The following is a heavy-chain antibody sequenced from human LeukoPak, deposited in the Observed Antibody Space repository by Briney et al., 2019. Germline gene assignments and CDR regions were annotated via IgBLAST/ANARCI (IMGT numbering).Heavy chain of an antibody. D-gene: IGHD6-19*01. J-gene: IGHJ4*02. Sequence: GGSLILSCAASGFTYSISAMSWVRQAPGKGLEWVATISGNSITTYYADSLKGRFTISRDASKSTLYLQMNSLRAEDTAIYFCAKDRTQGSGWYLIFDYWSQGTLVTVSS. CDR3: AKDRTQGSGWYLIFDY. V-gene: IGHV3-23*01. CDR2: ISGNSITT. CDR1: GFTYSISA.